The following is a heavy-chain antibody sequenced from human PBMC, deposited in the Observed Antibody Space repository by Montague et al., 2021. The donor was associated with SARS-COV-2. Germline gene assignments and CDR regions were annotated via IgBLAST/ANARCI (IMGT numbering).Heavy chain of an antibody. J-gene: IGHJ4*02. D-gene: IGHD3-3*01. CDR1: GGSVSSATYY. CDR3: ARGRSGFFNPLDY. CDR2: SYYTGST. Sequence: SETLSLTCTVSGGSVSSATYYWSWLRQPPGKGLEWIGSSYYTGSTYYNPSLKSRVTMSVDTSKKHFSLNLNSVTAADTAVYYCARGRSGFFNPLDYWGQGTLVTVSS. V-gene: IGHV4-39*02.